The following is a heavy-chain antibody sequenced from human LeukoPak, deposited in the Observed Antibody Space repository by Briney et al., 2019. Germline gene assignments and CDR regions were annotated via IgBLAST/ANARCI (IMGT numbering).Heavy chain of an antibody. D-gene: IGHD3-9*01. J-gene: IGHJ4*02. CDR1: GGSFSGYY. Sequence: PSETLSLTCAVYGGSFSGYYWSWIRQPPGKGLEWMGEINHSGSTNYNPSLKSRVTISVDTSKNQFSLKLSSVTAADTAVYYCARGRGYDILTGYYTITENFDYWGQGTLVTVSS. V-gene: IGHV4-34*01. CDR2: INHSGST. CDR3: ARGRGYDILTGYYTITENFDY.